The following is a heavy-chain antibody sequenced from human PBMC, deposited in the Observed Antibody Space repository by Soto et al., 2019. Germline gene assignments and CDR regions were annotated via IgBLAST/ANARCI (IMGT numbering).Heavy chain of an antibody. Sequence: QVQLVQSGAEVKKSGASVKVSCKASGYTFTSHDINWVRQATGQGLEWMGWMNPNSGNTGYAQKFQGRVTMTRNTPTRTAYMELSSLRSEDTAVYYCARWDYGYYARFDYWGQGTLVTVSS. CDR3: ARWDYGYYARFDY. J-gene: IGHJ4*02. CDR1: GYTFTSHD. D-gene: IGHD4-17*01. V-gene: IGHV1-8*01. CDR2: MNPNSGNT.